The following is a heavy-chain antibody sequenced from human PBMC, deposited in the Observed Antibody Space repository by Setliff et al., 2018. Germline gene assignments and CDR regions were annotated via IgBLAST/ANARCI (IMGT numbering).Heavy chain of an antibody. CDR2: IYYSGST. V-gene: IGHV4-59*11. CDR3: ARPYYYDSSGYYYDY. Sequence: PSETLSLTCTVSGGSISSHYWSWIRQPPGKGLEWIGYIYYSGSTNYNPSLKSRVTISVDTSKNQFSPKLSSVTAADTAVYYCARPYYYDSSGYYYDYWGQGTLVTVSS. D-gene: IGHD3-22*01. J-gene: IGHJ4*02. CDR1: GGSISSHY.